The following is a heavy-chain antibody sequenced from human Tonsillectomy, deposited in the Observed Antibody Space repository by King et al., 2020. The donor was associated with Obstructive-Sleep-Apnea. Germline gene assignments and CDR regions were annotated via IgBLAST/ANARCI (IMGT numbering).Heavy chain of an antibody. CDR1: GFPLSNAKLG. CDR2: IFADDEE. D-gene: IGHD6-19*01. CDR3: ARSGERYSGVAAFDY. J-gene: IGHJ4*02. Sequence: VTLKESGPVLLKPTETLTLTCSVSGFPLSNAKLGVSWIRQTPGRALEWLAHIFADDEESYNSSLKTRVTISKDPFKSQVVLTMTNMHPVDAGTYYSARSGERYSGVAAFDYWGQGTLVTVSS. V-gene: IGHV2-26*01.